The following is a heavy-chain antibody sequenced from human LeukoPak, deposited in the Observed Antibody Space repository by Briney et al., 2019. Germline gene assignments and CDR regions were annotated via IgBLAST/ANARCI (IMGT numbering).Heavy chain of an antibody. D-gene: IGHD2-8*02. Sequence: PGGPLRLPCAVSGFTFSSYGMHWVRQPPGKALEGFSIILPSGGEIHSAASVRGRFTISRNNTKTTLSLQMNSLRAEDTAIYYCATYRQVLLPFESWGQGTLVTVSS. CDR1: GFTFSSYG. J-gene: IGHJ4*02. V-gene: IGHV3-NL1*01. CDR3: ATYRQVLLPFES. CDR2: ILPSGGEI.